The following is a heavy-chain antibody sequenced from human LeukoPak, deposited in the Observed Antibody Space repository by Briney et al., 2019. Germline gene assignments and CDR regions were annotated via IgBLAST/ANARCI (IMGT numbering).Heavy chain of an antibody. V-gene: IGHV4-59*13. CDR1: GGSIGSYY. J-gene: IGHJ4*02. CDR2: IYYTGST. Sequence: SEALSLTCTDSGGSIGSYYWSWLRQPPGKGLEWIGNIYYTGSTNFNPSLKSRATISLHTSKSQFSLQLNSVTTADTAVYYCARGGYTYGFDYWGQGTLVTVSS. D-gene: IGHD5-18*01. CDR3: ARGGYTYGFDY.